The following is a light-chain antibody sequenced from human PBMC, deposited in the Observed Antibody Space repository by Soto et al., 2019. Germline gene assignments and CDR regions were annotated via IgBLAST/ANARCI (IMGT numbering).Light chain of an antibody. CDR1: QGVTTN. J-gene: IGKJ5*01. Sequence: EIVRTQSPASLSVSPGERVTLSCSSGQGVTTNFAWYQQKSGQSPRLLIYDVSTRATGVPARFSGTGSETDFTLTISGLQSEDSAVYFCQQYNNWPFSFGQGTRLEI. CDR2: DVS. CDR3: QQYNNWPFS. V-gene: IGKV3-15*01.